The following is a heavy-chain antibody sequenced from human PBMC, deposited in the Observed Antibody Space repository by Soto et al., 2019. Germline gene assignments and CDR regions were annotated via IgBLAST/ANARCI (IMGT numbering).Heavy chain of an antibody. Sequence: EVQLLESGGGLVQPGGSLRLSCAASGFTFSSYAMSWVRQAPGKGLEWVSAISGSGGSTYYADSVKGRFTISRDNSKNTLYLQMNRLRAEDTAVYYGAKGFTATTGTYFDYWGQGTLVTVSS. J-gene: IGHJ4*02. D-gene: IGHD4-17*01. CDR1: GFTFSSYA. CDR2: ISGSGGST. CDR3: AKGFTATTGTYFDY. V-gene: IGHV3-23*01.